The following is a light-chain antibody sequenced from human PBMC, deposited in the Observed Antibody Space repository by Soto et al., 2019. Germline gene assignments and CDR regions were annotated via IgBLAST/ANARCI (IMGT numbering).Light chain of an antibody. J-gene: IGKJ4*01. Sequence: EIVLTQSPGTLSLSPGERATLSCRASQTVRTNYLAWFQHKPGQAPRLLIYGASSRATGIPDRFSGSGSGTDLTLTINRLEPEDFAVYFCQQYSDSPLTFGGGTKVESK. CDR2: GAS. V-gene: IGKV3-20*01. CDR3: QQYSDSPLT. CDR1: QTVRTNY.